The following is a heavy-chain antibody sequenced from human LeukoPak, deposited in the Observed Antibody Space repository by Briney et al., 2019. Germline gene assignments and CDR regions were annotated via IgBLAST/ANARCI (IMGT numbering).Heavy chain of an antibody. CDR1: GGSFSGYY. J-gene: IGHJ5*02. D-gene: IGHD3-10*01. Sequence: SETLSLTCAVYGGSFSGYYWSWIRQPPGKGLEWIGYIYYSGDTNYNPSLQSRVTVSVDTSKNQFSLKLTSVTAADTAVYYCVRGPYGSGISNWFDPWGQGTLVIVSS. V-gene: IGHV4-59*01. CDR2: IYYSGDT. CDR3: VRGPYGSGISNWFDP.